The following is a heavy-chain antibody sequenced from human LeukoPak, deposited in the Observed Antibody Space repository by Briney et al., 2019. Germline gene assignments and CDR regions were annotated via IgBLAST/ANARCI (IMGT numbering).Heavy chain of an antibody. CDR2: ISYDGSNK. CDR3: AKGRTRIAVTALDY. Sequence: GGSLRLSCAASGFTFSSYGMHWVRQAPGKGLEWVAVISYDGSNKYYADSVKGRFTISRDNSKNTLYLQMNSLRAEDTAVYYCAKGRTRIAVTALDYWGQGTLVTVSS. V-gene: IGHV3-30*18. CDR1: GFTFSSYG. D-gene: IGHD6-19*01. J-gene: IGHJ4*02.